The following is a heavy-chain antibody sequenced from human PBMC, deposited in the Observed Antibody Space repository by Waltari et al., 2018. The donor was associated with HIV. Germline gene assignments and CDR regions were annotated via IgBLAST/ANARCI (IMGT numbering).Heavy chain of an antibody. D-gene: IGHD3-10*01. J-gene: IGHJ4*02. V-gene: IGHV3-9*01. CDR1: GFTIDDSA. CDR2: ISWNSGSI. CDR3: AKDIGYYGSGSQWGYFDY. Sequence: EVQLVESGGGLVQPGRSLRLSGAASGFTIDDSAMPWVRQDHGRGLEWVSGISWNSGSIGYADSVKGRFTISRDNAKNSLYLQMNSLRAEDTALYYCAKDIGYYGSGSQWGYFDYWGQGTLVTVSS.